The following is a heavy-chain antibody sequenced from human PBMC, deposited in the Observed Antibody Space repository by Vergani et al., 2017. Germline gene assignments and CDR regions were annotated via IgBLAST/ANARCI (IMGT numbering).Heavy chain of an antibody. V-gene: IGHV4-39*07. CDR3: ARAVGAHNWFDP. CDR2: IYYSGST. Sequence: QLQLQESGPGLVKPSETLSLTCTVSGGSISSSSYYWGWIRQPPGKGLEWIGSIYYSGSTYYNPSLKSRVTISVDTSKNQFSLKLSSVTAADTAVYYCARAVGAHNWFDPWGQGTLVTVSS. J-gene: IGHJ5*02. D-gene: IGHD1-26*01. CDR1: GGSISSSSYY.